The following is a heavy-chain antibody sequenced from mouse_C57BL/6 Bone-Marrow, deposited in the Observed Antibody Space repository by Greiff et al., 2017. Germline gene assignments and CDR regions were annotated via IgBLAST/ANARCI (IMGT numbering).Heavy chain of an antibody. J-gene: IGHJ4*01. CDR3: ARSYDYDDYTMDY. V-gene: IGHV1-64*01. CDR2: MHPNGGSP. CDR1: GYTFTNYW. D-gene: IGHD2-4*01. Sequence: VQLQQPGAELVKPGASVKLSCKASGYTFTNYWMHWVKQRPGQGLEWIGMMHPNGGSPDYNEKFKSEATLSVDNSSRTAYIELSSLTSEDSAVYYCARSYDYDDYTMDYWGQGTSVTVSS.